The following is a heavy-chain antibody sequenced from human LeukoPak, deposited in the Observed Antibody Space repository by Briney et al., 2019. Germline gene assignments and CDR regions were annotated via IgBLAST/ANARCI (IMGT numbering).Heavy chain of an antibody. V-gene: IGHV4-34*01. CDR2: INHSGST. CDR3: ARLPSDYGKNWFDP. CDR1: GGSFSGYY. Sequence: PSETLSLTCAVYGGSFSGYYWSWIRQPPGKGLEWIGEINHSGSTNYNPSLKSRVTISVDTSKNQFSLKLSSVTAADTAVYYCARLPSDYGKNWFDPWGQGTLVTVSS. D-gene: IGHD4-17*01. J-gene: IGHJ5*02.